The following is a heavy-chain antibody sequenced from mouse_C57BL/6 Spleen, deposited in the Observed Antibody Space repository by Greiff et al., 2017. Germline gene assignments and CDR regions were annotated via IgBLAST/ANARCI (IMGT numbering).Heavy chain of an antibody. J-gene: IGHJ3*01. D-gene: IGHD2-2*01. CDR2: IDPSDSYT. CDR1: GYTFTSYW. CDR3: AREEGLRRGLAY. Sequence: QVQLKQPGAELVMPGASVKLSCKASGYTFTSYWMHWVKQRPGQGLEWIGEIDPSDSYTNYNQKFKGKSTLTVDKSSSTAYMQLSSLTSEDSAVYYCAREEGLRRGLAYWGEGTLVTVSA. V-gene: IGHV1-69*01.